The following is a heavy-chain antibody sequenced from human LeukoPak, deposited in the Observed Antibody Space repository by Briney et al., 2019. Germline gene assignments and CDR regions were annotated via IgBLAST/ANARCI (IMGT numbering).Heavy chain of an antibody. Sequence: GAPLKISCKGPGSRFTSYWIGWVRQLPGKGLEWLGIIYPSDFDNRFSPSFQGQVTISADKSISTAYLQWSSLKAFDTAMYYCAAFGHYFDNWGQGTLVTVSS. J-gene: IGHJ4*02. CDR1: GSRFTSYW. CDR2: IYPSDFDN. CDR3: AAFGHYFDN. V-gene: IGHV5-51*01. D-gene: IGHD3-10*01.